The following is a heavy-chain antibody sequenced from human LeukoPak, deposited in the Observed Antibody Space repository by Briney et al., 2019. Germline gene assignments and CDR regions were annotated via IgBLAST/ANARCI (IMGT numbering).Heavy chain of an antibody. J-gene: IGHJ4*02. V-gene: IGHV5-51*01. CDR1: GYSFNSYW. CDR3: ARRRGSGSYYNENFDY. Sequence: PGESLKLYRQGSGYSFNSYWIRWVRQMPGKGLESMGNIFPGASDTRYSPSFQGQVTISADKSISPAYLQWSSLKASDTAMYYCARRRGSGSYYNENFDYWGQGTLVTVSS. D-gene: IGHD3-10*01. CDR2: IFPGASDT.